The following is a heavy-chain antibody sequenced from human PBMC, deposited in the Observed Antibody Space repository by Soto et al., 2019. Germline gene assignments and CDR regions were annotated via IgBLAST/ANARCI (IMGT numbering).Heavy chain of an antibody. Sequence: SETLYLTCTVSGGSISSYYWSWIRQPPGKGLEWIGYIYYSGSTNYNPSLKSRVTISVDTSKNQFSLKLSSVTAADTAVYYCARGLGDPHEINWFDPRGQGTLVTVS. CDR2: IYYSGST. CDR1: GGSISSYY. CDR3: ARGLGDPHEINWFDP. D-gene: IGHD2-21*02. V-gene: IGHV4-59*01. J-gene: IGHJ5*02.